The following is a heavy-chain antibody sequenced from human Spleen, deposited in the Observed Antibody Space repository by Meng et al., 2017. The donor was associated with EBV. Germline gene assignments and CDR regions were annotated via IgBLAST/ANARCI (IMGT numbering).Heavy chain of an antibody. J-gene: IGHJ5*02. D-gene: IGHD6-13*01. CDR3: ARRQGYSSSWSTLGRFNWFDP. V-gene: IGHV4-34*01. CDR1: GVCFSGYY. CDR2: INHSGST. Sequence: QVHLQSGGAGLLDPSQTLSLTCAVDGVCFSGYYRSVIRQPPGKGLEWIGEINHSGSTNYNPSLKSRVTISVDTSKNQFSLKLSSVTAADTAVYYCARRQGYSSSWSTLGRFNWFDPWGQGTLVTVSS.